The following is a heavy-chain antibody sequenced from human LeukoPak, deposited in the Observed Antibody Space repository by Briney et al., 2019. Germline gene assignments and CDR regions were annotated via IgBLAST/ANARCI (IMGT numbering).Heavy chain of an antibody. CDR1: GFTVSSNY. Sequence: TGGSLRLSCAASGFTVSSNYMSWVRQAPGKGLEWVSVIYSGGSTYYADSVKGRFTISRDNSKNTLYLQMNSLRAEDTAVYYCARDHSEYSSGWPYYYYYYMDVWGKGTTVTVSS. CDR2: IYSGGST. D-gene: IGHD6-19*01. V-gene: IGHV3-66*02. CDR3: ARDHSEYSSGWPYYYYYYMDV. J-gene: IGHJ6*03.